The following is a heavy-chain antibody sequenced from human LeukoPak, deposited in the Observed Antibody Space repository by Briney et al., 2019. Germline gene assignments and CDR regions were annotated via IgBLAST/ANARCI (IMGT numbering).Heavy chain of an antibody. CDR2: IYPSGSA. J-gene: IGHJ6*03. Sequence: SETLSLTCTVSGGSISSSSYYWGWIRQPPGKGLEWIGRIYPSGSANYNPSLKSRVTISVDTSKNQFSLKLSSVTAADTAVYYCARIKPNVHTMVRGVIGYYYMDVWGKGTTVTVSS. D-gene: IGHD3-10*01. CDR3: ARIKPNVHTMVRGVIGYYYMDV. CDR1: GGSISSSSYY. V-gene: IGHV4-39*07.